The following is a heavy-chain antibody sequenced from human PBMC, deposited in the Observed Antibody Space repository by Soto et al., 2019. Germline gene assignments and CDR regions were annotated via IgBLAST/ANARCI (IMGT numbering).Heavy chain of an antibody. V-gene: IGHV4-31*03. CDR1: GGSISSGGYY. CDR3: ARGRWVYSSSSLARNYYYGMDV. CDR2: IYYSGST. D-gene: IGHD6-6*01. Sequence: SETLSLTCTVSGGSISSGGYYWSWIRQHPGKGLEWIGYIYYSGSTYYNPSLKSRVTISVDTSKNQFSLKLSSVTAADTAVYYCARGRWVYSSSSLARNYYYGMDVWGQGTTVTVSS. J-gene: IGHJ6*02.